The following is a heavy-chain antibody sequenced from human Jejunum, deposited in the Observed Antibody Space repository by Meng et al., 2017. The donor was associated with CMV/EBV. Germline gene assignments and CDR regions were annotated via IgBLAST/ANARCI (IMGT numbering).Heavy chain of an antibody. V-gene: IGHV1-18*01. D-gene: IGHD1-26*01. CDR2: ISTYNGKT. CDR1: CYTFFSYD. CDR3: ARGIVGTTIDL. J-gene: IGHJ5*02. Sequence: QVQPVQCGAGVKKPGASVKVSCKASCYTFFSYDITWVRQAPGQGLEWMGWISTYNGKTNFAQKLLGRVTMTTDTSTNTAYMELRSLRSDDTAIYYCARGIVGTTIDLWGRGTLVTVSS.